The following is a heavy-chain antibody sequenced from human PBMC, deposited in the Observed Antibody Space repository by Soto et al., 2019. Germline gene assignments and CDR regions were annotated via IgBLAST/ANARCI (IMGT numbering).Heavy chain of an antibody. V-gene: IGHV4-4*02. Sequence: SETLSLTCAVSGGSISSSNWWSWVRQPPGRGLEWIGEIYHSGSSNYNSSLKSRVSISVDKSKNQFSLKLSSMTAADTAVYYCARKDYGDYGWFDPWGQGTLVTVSS. CDR2: IYHSGSS. J-gene: IGHJ5*02. CDR1: GGSISSSNW. D-gene: IGHD4-17*01. CDR3: ARKDYGDYGWFDP.